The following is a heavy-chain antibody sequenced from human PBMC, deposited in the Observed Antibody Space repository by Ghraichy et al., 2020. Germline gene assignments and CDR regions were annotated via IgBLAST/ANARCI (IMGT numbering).Heavy chain of an antibody. CDR2: ISSSSSTI. V-gene: IGHV3-48*01. Sequence: GGSLRLSCAASGFTFSSYSMNWVRQAPGKGLEWVLYISSSSSTIYYADSVKGRFTISRDNAKNSLYLQMNSLRAEDTAVYYCAREKLELRLNDYYYYMDVWGKGTTVTVSS. CDR1: GFTFSSYS. D-gene: IGHD1-7*01. J-gene: IGHJ6*03. CDR3: AREKLELRLNDYYYYMDV.